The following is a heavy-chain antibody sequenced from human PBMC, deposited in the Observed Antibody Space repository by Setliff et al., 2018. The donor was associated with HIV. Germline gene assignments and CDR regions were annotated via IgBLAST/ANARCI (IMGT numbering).Heavy chain of an antibody. CDR3: ATERGYSASKYLDY. Sequence: GSLRLSCAASGFTFSTAYMSWVRQAPGKGLEWVGRIKSKTDGETTDYAAPVKGRFSISRDDSKDMLYLQMNSLKTEDTAVYYCATERGYSASKYLDYWGQGTLVTVSS. D-gene: IGHD5-12*01. CDR1: GFTFSTAY. V-gene: IGHV3-15*01. CDR2: IKSKTDGETT. J-gene: IGHJ4*02.